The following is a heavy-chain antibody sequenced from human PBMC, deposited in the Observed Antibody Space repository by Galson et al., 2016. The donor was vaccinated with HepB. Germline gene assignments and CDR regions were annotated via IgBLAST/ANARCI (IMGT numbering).Heavy chain of an antibody. V-gene: IGHV3-30-3*01. Sequence: SLRLSCAASGFTFSQYAMHWVRQAPGKGLEWVSLISYDGINTFYADSVKGRFTISRDNLRNTLYLHMTNLRSQDTAMYYCARRNFASGVFMYHFDRWGQGTPVTVPS. D-gene: IGHD2-8*01. CDR2: ISYDGINT. CDR3: ARRNFASGVFMYHFDR. CDR1: GFTFSQYA. J-gene: IGHJ4*02.